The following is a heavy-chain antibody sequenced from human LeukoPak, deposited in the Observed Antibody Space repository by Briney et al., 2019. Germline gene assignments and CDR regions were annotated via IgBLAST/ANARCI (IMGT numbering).Heavy chain of an antibody. Sequence: GRSLRLSCAASGFTFSSYGMHWVRQAPGKGLEWVAVISYDGSNKYYADSVKGRFTISRDNSKNTLYLQMNSLRAEDTAVYYCARDRAYYYYYGMDVWGQGTTVTVSS. J-gene: IGHJ6*02. CDR1: GFTFSSYG. CDR3: ARDRAYYYYYGMDV. V-gene: IGHV3-30*03. CDR2: ISYDGSNK.